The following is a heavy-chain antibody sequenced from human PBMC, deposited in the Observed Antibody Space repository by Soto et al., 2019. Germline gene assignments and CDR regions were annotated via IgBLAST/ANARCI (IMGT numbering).Heavy chain of an antibody. J-gene: IGHJ6*02. Sequence: GESLKISCKGSGYSFTSYWIGWVRQMPGKGLEWMGIIYPGDSDTRYSPSFQGQVTISADKSISTAYLQWSSLKASDTAMYYCVRHSPYGSGSYYNEVAEYGLDVWGQGTTVTVSS. V-gene: IGHV5-51*01. CDR1: GYSFTSYW. CDR2: IYPGDSDT. D-gene: IGHD3-10*01. CDR3: VRHSPYGSGSYYNEVAEYGLDV.